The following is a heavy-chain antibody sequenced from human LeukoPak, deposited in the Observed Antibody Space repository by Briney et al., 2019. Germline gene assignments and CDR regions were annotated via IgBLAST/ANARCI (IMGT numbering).Heavy chain of an antibody. J-gene: IGHJ4*02. D-gene: IGHD3-10*01. CDR3: ARVPGAYGSGPYYV. V-gene: IGHV3-53*01. CDR2: IYSGGTT. CDR1: GLSVSINY. Sequence: GGSLRLSCAASGLSVSINYMSWVRQAPGKGLEWVSVIYSGGTTDYVDSVKGRFTISRDNSKNTLFLQMNSLRAEDTAVYYCARVPGAYGSGPYYVWGQGTRVTVSS.